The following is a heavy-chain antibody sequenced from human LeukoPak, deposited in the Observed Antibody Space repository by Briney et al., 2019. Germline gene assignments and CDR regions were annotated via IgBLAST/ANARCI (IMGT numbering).Heavy chain of an antibody. Sequence: GGSLRHSCAASGFTFSRDWMHWVRHAPGKGLLWVSRINSDGSSTTYADSVKGRFTISRDNAKNTLYLQMNSLRAEDTAVYYCARRSPNYYFDYWGQGTPVTVSS. CDR2: INSDGSST. CDR1: GFTFSRDW. CDR3: ARRSPNYYFDY. J-gene: IGHJ4*02. V-gene: IGHV3-74*03.